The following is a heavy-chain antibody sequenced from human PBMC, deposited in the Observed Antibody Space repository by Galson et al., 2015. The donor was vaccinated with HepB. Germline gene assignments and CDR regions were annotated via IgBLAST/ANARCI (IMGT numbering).Heavy chain of an antibody. D-gene: IGHD3/OR15-3a*01. CDR2: IKHDGSER. V-gene: IGHV3-7*01. J-gene: IGHJ6*02. Sequence: SLRLSCAASGFTFSSYAMSWVRQAPGKGLEWVANIKHDGSERYYVDSVRGRFTISRDNTKNSLYLQMSSLRAEDTAVYYCARDFWTGYDYYGMDVWGQGTTVSVSS. CDR3: ARDFWTGYDYYGMDV. CDR1: GFTFSSYA.